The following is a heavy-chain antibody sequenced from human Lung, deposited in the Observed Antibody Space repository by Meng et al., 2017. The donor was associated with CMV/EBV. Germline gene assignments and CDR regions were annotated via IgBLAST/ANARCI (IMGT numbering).Heavy chain of an antibody. J-gene: IGHJ1*01. CDR1: GDSITNHNW. D-gene: IGHD3-10*01. CDR2: TPHRGSS. CDR3: LRRSGGSV. V-gene: IGHV4-4*02. Sequence: VHLRESGPALVKPSEPLSPTCAVSGDSITNHNWWAWVRQPPGKGLEWIGETPHRGSSAYNPSLKSRVSMSIDKSKNQFSLKLTSVTAADTAVYHCLRRSGGSVWGQGTLVTVSS.